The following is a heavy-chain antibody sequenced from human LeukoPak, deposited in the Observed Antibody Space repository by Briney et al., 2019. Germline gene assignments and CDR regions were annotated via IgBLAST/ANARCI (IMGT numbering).Heavy chain of an antibody. Sequence: PSETLSLTCTVSGGSISSYYWSWIRQPPGKGLEWIGYIYYSGSTNYNPPLKSRVTISLDTSKNQFSLKLSSVTAADTAVYYCARVSNELGYCGGGTCLGFDYWGQGTLVTVSS. CDR1: GGSISSYY. CDR3: ARVSNELGYCGGGTCLGFDY. V-gene: IGHV4-59*08. CDR2: IYYSGST. D-gene: IGHD2-15*01. J-gene: IGHJ4*02.